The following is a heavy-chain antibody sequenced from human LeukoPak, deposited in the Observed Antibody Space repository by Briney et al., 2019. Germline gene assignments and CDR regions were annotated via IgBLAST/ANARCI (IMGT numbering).Heavy chain of an antibody. CDR1: GYSISSGYY. J-gene: IGHJ3*02. V-gene: IGHV4-38-2*02. D-gene: IGHD2-15*01. CDR3: ARGRGRAYCSGGSCYGRGAFDI. CDR2: INHSGST. Sequence: SETLSLTCTVSGYSISSGYYWGWIRQPPGKGLEWIGEINHSGSTNYNPSLKSRVTISVDTSKNQFSLKLSSVTAADTAVYYCARGRGRAYCSGGSCYGRGAFDIWGQGTMVTVSS.